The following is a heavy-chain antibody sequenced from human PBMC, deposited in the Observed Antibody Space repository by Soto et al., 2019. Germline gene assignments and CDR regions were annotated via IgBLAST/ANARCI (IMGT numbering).Heavy chain of an antibody. J-gene: IGHJ6*02. CDR1: GFTFSSYG. CDR2: IWYDGSNK. V-gene: IGHV3-33*01. Sequence: GGSPRLSCAASGFTFSSYGMHWVRQAPGKGLEWGAVIWYDGSNKYYADSVKGRFTISRDNSKNTLYLQMNSLRAEDTAVYYCARDQAVTMVRGVMIYYYSGMDVWGQGTTVTVSS. D-gene: IGHD3-10*01. CDR3: ARDQAVTMVRGVMIYYYSGMDV.